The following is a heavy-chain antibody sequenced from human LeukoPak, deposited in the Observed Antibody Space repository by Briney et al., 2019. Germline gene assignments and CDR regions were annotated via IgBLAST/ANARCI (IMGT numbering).Heavy chain of an antibody. D-gene: IGHD4-17*01. V-gene: IGHV3-23*01. CDR1: GFTFSSYA. J-gene: IGHJ4*02. CDR3: ARGRLDYGDPRYFDY. Sequence: GGSLRLSCAASGFTFSSYAMSWVRQAPGKGLEWVSGISGSGDSTYYADSVKGRFTISRDNAKNSLYLQMNSLRAEDTAVYYCARGRLDYGDPRYFDYWGQGTLVTVSS. CDR2: ISGSGDST.